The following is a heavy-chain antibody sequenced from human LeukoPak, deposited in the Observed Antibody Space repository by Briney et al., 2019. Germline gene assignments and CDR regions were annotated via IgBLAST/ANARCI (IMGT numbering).Heavy chain of an antibody. Sequence: GGSLRLSCAASGFTVSSHYMRWVRQAPGKGLEWVSVIYSGGSTYYADSVKGRFTISRDNSKNTLCLQMNSLRGEVTAVYYFARADSLASYLSLWGQGTLVTVSS. CDR2: IYSGGST. CDR1: GFTVSSHY. CDR3: ARADSLASYLSL. J-gene: IGHJ4*02. V-gene: IGHV3-53*01. D-gene: IGHD1-26*01.